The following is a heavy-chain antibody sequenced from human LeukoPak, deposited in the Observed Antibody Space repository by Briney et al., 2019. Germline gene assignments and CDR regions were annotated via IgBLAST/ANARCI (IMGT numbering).Heavy chain of an antibody. CDR3: ARSIGYYDILTGYYHFDY. CDR2: TSSSSSTI. Sequence: GGSLRLSCAASGFTFSSYSMNWVRQAPGKGLEWVSYTSSSSSTIYYADSVKGRSTISRDNAKNSLYLQMNSLRDEDTAVYYCARSIGYYDILTGYYHFDYWGQGTLVTVSS. V-gene: IGHV3-48*02. D-gene: IGHD3-9*01. J-gene: IGHJ4*02. CDR1: GFTFSSYS.